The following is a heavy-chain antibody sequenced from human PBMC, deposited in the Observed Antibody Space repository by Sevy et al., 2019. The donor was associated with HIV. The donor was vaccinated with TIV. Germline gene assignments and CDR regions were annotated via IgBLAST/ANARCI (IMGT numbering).Heavy chain of an antibody. CDR3: ARDLGIAVAPDY. J-gene: IGHJ4*02. CDR2: IYYDGNNK. V-gene: IGHV3-33*01. D-gene: IGHD6-19*01. CDR1: GFTFNTYG. Sequence: GGSLRLSCAASGFTFNTYGMHWVRQAPGKGLEWMALIYYDGNNKVYPDSMKGRFTISRDNSKNILFMQMNSLRAEDRAFYLCARDLGIAVAPDYWGQGTLVTVSS.